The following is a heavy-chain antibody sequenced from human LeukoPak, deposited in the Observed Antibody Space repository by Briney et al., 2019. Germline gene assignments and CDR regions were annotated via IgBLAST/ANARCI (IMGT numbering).Heavy chain of an antibody. J-gene: IGHJ6*03. CDR1: GFTIRSYA. V-gene: IGHV3-23*01. D-gene: IGHD4-23*01. CDR2: ISGSAGST. Sequence: GGSLRLSCAASGFTIRSYAMSWVRQSPGKGLEWVSGISGSAGSTYNADSVKGRFTISRDNSKNTLYLQMNSLRAEDTALYYCARDGDTVLTRGYYYYMDVWGKGTTVTVSS. CDR3: ARDGDTVLTRGYYYYMDV.